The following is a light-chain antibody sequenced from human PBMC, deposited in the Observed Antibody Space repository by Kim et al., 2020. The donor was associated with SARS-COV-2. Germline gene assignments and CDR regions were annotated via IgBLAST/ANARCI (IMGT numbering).Light chain of an antibody. V-gene: IGLV2-14*03. J-gene: IGLJ2*01. CDR3: SSYTSSSVV. Sequence: PGQSITNSCPRTSSDVGGYNYVSWYQQHPGKAPKLMIYDVSNRPSGVSNRFSGSKSGNTASLTISGLQAEDEADYYCSSYTSSSVVFGGGTQLTVL. CDR1: SSDVGGYNY. CDR2: DVS.